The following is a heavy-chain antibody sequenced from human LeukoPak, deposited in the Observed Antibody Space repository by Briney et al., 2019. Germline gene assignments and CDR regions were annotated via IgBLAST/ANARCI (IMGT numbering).Heavy chain of an antibody. CDR3: AGGVVPAAIRGGRYYYMDV. CDR2: IKQDGSEK. D-gene: IGHD2-2*02. V-gene: IGHV3-7*04. Sequence: GGSLRLSCAASGFTFSSYWMSWVRQAPGKGLEWVANIKQDGSEKYYVDSVKGRFTISRDNAKNSLYLQMNSLRAEDTAVYYCAGGVVPAAIRGGRYYYMDVWGKGTTVTVSS. CDR1: GFTFSSYW. J-gene: IGHJ6*03.